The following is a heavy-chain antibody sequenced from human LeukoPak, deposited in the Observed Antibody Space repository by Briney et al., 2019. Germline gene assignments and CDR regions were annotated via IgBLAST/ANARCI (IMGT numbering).Heavy chain of an antibody. J-gene: IGHJ6*03. CDR1: GFTFSRHS. CDR2: ISGSGGST. D-gene: IGHD6-13*01. CDR3: AKDGSSWYAGYYYYYMDV. V-gene: IGHV3-23*01. Sequence: GGSLRLSCAASGFTFSRHSMNWVRQAPGKGLEWVSAISGSGGSTYYADSVKGRFTISRDNSKNTLYLQMNSLRAEDTAVYYCAKDGSSWYAGYYYYYMDVWGKGTTVTVSS.